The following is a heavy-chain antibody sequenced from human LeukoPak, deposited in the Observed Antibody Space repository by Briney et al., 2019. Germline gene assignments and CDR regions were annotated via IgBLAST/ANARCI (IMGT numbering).Heavy chain of an antibody. J-gene: IGHJ6*03. D-gene: IGHD3-10*01. CDR2: IGGRGDTT. V-gene: IGHV3-64*01. Sequence: GGSLRLSCAASGFSLSRYAMHWFRQAPGKGREYFSAIGGRGDTTYYANSVKGRFTISRDTSKNTLYLQMGSLRAEDMAVYYCARRFGELLNYMDVWGKGTTVTVSS. CDR3: ARRFGELLNYMDV. CDR1: GFSLSRYA.